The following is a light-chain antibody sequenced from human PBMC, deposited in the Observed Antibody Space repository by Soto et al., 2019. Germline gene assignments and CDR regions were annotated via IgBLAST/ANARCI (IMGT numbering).Light chain of an antibody. V-gene: IGKV3-15*01. CDR3: QQYQNLWT. J-gene: IGKJ1*01. CDR2: RAS. CDR1: QTIYSN. Sequence: IVMTQSPATLSVCPGERATLSCRAGQTIYSNVAWYQQRPGQAPRLLIYRASTRATGVPARFSGSGSGTEFTLTISGLQSEDFALYYCQQYQNLWTFGQGTKVEIK.